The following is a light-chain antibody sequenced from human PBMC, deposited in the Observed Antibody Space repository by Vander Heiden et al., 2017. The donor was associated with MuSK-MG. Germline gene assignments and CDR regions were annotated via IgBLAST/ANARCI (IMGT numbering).Light chain of an antibody. CDR3: QQYYIYSRT. J-gene: IGKJ1*01. V-gene: IGKV1-5*03. Sequence: DIQMTQSPSTLSASVGDRVTITCRASQSISSWLAWYQQKPGKAPKLLIYKASSLESGDPSRFSGSGSGTEFTLTISSLQPDDFATYYCQQYYIYSRTFGQGTKVEIK. CDR2: KAS. CDR1: QSISSW.